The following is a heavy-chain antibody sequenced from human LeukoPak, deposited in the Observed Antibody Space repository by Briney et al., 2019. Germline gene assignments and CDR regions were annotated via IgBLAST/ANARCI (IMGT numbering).Heavy chain of an antibody. CDR1: GYIFAHNG. CDR2: INLSGGST. J-gene: IGHJ4*02. D-gene: IGHD2-8*01. Sequence: GASVKVSCKTSGYIFAHNGISWVRQAPGQGLEWMGKINLSGGSTTYAQKFQGRVTMTRDTSTSTVYMELSSLRSEDTAVYYCARDYVDDIPMIKDYWGQGTLVTVSS. CDR3: ARDYVDDIPMIKDY. V-gene: IGHV1-46*01.